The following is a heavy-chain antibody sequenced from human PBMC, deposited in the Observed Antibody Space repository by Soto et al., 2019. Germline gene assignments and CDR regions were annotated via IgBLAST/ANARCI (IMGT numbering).Heavy chain of an antibody. Sequence: QITLKESGPTLVKPTQTLTLTCTFSGFSLSTSGVGVAWIRQPPGKALEWLAIFYWDDGKRYNPSLQNRLTITKDTSKNQVLLPMTNMDPVDTATYFGAHVAVGEFVGSFGYWGQGTLVSVSS. CDR2: FYWDDGK. CDR1: GFSLSTSGVG. CDR3: AHVAVGEFVGSFGY. J-gene: IGHJ4*02. V-gene: IGHV2-5*02. D-gene: IGHD3-10*01.